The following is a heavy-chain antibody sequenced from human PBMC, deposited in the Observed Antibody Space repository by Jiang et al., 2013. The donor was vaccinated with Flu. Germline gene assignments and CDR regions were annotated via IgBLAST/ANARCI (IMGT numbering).Heavy chain of an antibody. V-gene: IGHV1-2*06. CDR2: INPNSGGT. D-gene: IGHD3-3*01. CDR1: GYTFTSYA. J-gene: IGHJ6*02. CDR3: ARFYVLTKYYYYGMDV. Sequence: KASGYTFTSYAMHWVRQAPGQGLEWMGRINPNSGGTNYAQKFQGRVTMTRDTSISTAYMELSRLRSDDTAVYYCARFYVLTKYYYYGMDVWGQGTTVTVSS.